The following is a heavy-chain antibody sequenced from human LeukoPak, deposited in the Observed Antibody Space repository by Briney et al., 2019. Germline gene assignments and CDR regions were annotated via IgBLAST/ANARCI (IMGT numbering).Heavy chain of an antibody. D-gene: IGHD1-1*01. CDR3: ARASQGTGTTPWGFDP. V-gene: IGHV1-18*01. J-gene: IGHJ5*02. CDR1: GYTFTSYG. CDR2: ISAYNGNT. Sequence: ASVKVSCKASGYTFTSYGISWVRQAPGQGLEWMGWISAYNGNTNYAQKLQGRVTMTTDTSTSTAYMELSSLRSEDTAVYYCARASQGTGTTPWGFDPWGQGTLVTVSS.